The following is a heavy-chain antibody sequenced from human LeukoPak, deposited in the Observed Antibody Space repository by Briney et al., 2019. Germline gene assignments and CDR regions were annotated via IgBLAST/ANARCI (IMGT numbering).Heavy chain of an antibody. CDR2: IWYDGSNK. J-gene: IGHJ3*02. D-gene: IGHD4-17*01. V-gene: IGHV3-33*01. Sequence: PGRFLRLSCGASGFTFSRYGMHWVRQAPGKGLEWVAIIWYDGSNKYYADSVKGRFTISRDNSKNTLYLQMNSLRAEDTAVYYCARDSSTTVTGAFDIWGQGTMVTVSS. CDR3: ARDSSTTVTGAFDI. CDR1: GFTFSRYG.